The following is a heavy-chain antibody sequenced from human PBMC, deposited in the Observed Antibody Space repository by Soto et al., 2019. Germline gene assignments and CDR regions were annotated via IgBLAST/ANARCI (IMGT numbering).Heavy chain of an antibody. CDR2: ISSNGGST. D-gene: IGHD3-22*01. J-gene: IGHJ2*01. V-gene: IGHV3-64*01. Sequence: EVQLVESGGGLVQPGGSLRLSCAASGFTFSSYVMNWVRQAPGKGLEYVSAISSNGGSTYYANSVKGRFTISRDNSKNTLXLQMGSLRAEDMAVYYCARDLTYYYDSSGYYGLDLWGRGTLVTVSS. CDR3: ARDLTYYYDSSGYYGLDL. CDR1: GFTFSSYV.